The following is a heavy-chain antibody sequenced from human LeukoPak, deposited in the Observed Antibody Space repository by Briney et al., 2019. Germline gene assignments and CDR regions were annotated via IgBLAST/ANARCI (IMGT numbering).Heavy chain of an antibody. D-gene: IGHD6-19*01. V-gene: IGHV3-21*06. Sequence: GGSLRLSCVASGFTYRRYSMNWVRQAPGKGLEWVSTISSGSDYIYHADSVRGRFTISRDNARNSLYLQMNSLRAEDTAVYYCAGVSSGWSYYGMDVWGKGTTVTVSS. J-gene: IGHJ6*04. CDR3: AGVSSGWSYYGMDV. CDR2: ISSGSDYI. CDR1: GFTYRRYS.